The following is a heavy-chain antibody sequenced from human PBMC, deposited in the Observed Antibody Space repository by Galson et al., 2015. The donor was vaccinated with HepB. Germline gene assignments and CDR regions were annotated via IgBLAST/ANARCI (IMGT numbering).Heavy chain of an antibody. Sequence: SVKVSCKASGYTFTSYDINWVRQATGQGLEWMGWMNPNSGNTGYAQKFQGRVAMTRNTSISTAYTELSSLRSEDTAVYYCARGRYNWNGGDWFDPWGQGTLVTVSS. CDR3: ARGRYNWNGGDWFDP. D-gene: IGHD1-1*01. CDR1: GYTFTSYD. J-gene: IGHJ5*02. CDR2: MNPNSGNT. V-gene: IGHV1-8*01.